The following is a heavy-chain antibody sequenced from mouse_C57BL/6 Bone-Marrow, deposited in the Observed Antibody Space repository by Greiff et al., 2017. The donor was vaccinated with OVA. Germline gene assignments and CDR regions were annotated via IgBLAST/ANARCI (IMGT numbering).Heavy chain of an antibody. J-gene: IGHJ2*01. CDR2: ISSGGSYT. Sequence: EVKLMESGGDLVKPGGSLKLSCAASGFTLSSYGMSWVRQTPDKRLEWVATISSGGSYTYYPDSVKGRFTISRDNAKNTLYLQMSSLKSEDTAMYYCARKLYYYGSSRFDYWGQGTTLTVSS. D-gene: IGHD1-1*01. V-gene: IGHV5-6*01. CDR3: ARKLYYYGSSRFDY. CDR1: GFTLSSYG.